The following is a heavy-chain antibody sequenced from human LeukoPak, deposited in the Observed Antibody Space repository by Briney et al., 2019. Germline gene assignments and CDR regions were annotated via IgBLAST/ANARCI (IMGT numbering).Heavy chain of an antibody. V-gene: IGHV3-48*03. CDR1: GFTFSSYE. Sequence: GGSLRLSCAASGFTFSSYEMNWVRQAPGKGLEWVSYISSSGSTIYYADSVKGRFTISRDNAKNSLYLQMNSLRAEDTAVYYCARDMFSAAAYAFDIWGQGTMVTVSS. D-gene: IGHD6-13*01. CDR3: ARDMFSAAAYAFDI. CDR2: ISSSGSTI. J-gene: IGHJ3*02.